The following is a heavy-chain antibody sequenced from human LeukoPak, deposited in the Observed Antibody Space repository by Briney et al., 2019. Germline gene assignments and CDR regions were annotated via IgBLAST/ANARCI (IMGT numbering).Heavy chain of an antibody. CDR1: GFTFDDYA. CDR2: ISWDGGST. CDR3: AKDIRGSTSWYGLDY. D-gene: IGHD6-13*01. J-gene: IGHJ4*02. V-gene: IGHV3-43D*03. Sequence: PRGSLRLSCAASGFTFDDYAMHWVRQAPGKGLEWVSLISWDGGSTHYADSVKGRFTICRDHSKTSLYLQMNSLRAQDTVLYYCAKDIRGSTSWYGLDYWGQGTVVSVSS.